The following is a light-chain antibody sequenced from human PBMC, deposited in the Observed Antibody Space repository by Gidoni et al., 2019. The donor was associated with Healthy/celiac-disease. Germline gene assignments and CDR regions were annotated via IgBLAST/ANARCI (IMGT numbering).Light chain of an antibody. J-gene: IGKJ4*01. CDR3: QQYNNWPWLT. Sequence: EIVMTQSPATLSVSPGERATLSCRASQSVSSNLAWYQQKPGQAPRLLIYGASYRATGIPARFSGSGSGTEFTLTISSLQSEDFAVYYCQQYNNWPWLTFXGXTKVEIK. CDR2: GAS. CDR1: QSVSSN. V-gene: IGKV3-15*01.